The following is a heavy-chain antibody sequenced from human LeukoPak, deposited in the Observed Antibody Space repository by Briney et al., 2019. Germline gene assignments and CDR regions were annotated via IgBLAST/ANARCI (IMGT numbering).Heavy chain of an antibody. V-gene: IGHV4-30-2*01. D-gene: IGHD6-13*01. J-gene: IGHJ5*02. CDR2: IYHSGST. CDR1: GGSISSGGYS. CDR3: ASKAGMYSSSWPNNWFDP. Sequence: SETLSLTCAVSGGSISSGGYSWSWIRQPPGKGLEWIGYIYHSGSTYYNPSLKSRVTISVDRSKNQFSLKLSSVTAADTAVYYCASKAGMYSSSWPNNWFDPWGQGTLVTVSS.